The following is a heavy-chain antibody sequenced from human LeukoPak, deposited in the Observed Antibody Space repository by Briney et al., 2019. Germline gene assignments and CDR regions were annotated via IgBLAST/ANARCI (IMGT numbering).Heavy chain of an antibody. CDR2: ISKDGSNK. CDR1: GFTFSSYS. Sequence: PGGSLRLSCAASGFTFSSYSMHWVRQAPGKGLEWVAIISKDGSNKYYADSVKGRFTISRDNSKNTLYLELNSLRAEDTAVYYCARESYGDDFFDYWCQGTLVTVSS. CDR3: ARESYGDDFFDY. D-gene: IGHD4-17*01. V-gene: IGHV3-30-3*01. J-gene: IGHJ4*02.